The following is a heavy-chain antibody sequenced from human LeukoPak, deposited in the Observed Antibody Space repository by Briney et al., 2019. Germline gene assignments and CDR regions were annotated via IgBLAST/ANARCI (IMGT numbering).Heavy chain of an antibody. D-gene: IGHD5-18*01. V-gene: IGHV4-4*07. CDR1: GGSISNYY. J-gene: IGHJ3*02. CDR2: IYSRGTT. Sequence: PSETLSLICTVSGGSISNYYWSWIRQPAGKGLEWIGRIYSRGTTNYNPSLKSRVTMSVDTSKNQFSLKLSSVTAADTAVYYCASKHLWSDGFDIWGQGTMVTVSS. CDR3: ASKHLWSDGFDI.